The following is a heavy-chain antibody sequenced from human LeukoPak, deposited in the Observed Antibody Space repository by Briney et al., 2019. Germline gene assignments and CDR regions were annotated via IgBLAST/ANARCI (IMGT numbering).Heavy chain of an antibody. CDR2: ISPTGSTT. Sequence: GGSLRLSCTASGFSFSGHWMHWARHLPGKGLVWVSRISPTGSTTSYADSVKGRFTVSRDNAKNTLYLQVSNLRAEDMAVYYCARGPNSNWSGLDFWGQGTLLTVSS. CDR3: ARGPNSNWSGLDF. CDR1: GFSFSGHW. J-gene: IGHJ4*02. D-gene: IGHD6-6*01. V-gene: IGHV3-74*01.